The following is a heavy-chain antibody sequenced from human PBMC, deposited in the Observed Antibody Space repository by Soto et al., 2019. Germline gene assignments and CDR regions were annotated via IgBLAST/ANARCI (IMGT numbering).Heavy chain of an antibody. V-gene: IGHV4-34*01. CDR2: INHSGST. CDR3: AREFRVPQNYYGSGTKVYYYGMDV. D-gene: IGHD3-10*01. CDR1: GGSFSGYY. J-gene: IGHJ6*02. Sequence: NPSETLSLTCAVYGGSFSGYYWSWIRQPPGKGLEWIGEINHSGSTNYNPSLKSRVTISVDTSKNQSSLKLSSVTAADTAVYYCAREFRVPQNYYGSGTKVYYYGMDVWGQGTTVTVSS.